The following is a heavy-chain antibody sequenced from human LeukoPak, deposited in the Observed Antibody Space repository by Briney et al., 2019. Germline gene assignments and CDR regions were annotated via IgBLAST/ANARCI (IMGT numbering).Heavy chain of an antibody. D-gene: IGHD6-19*01. Sequence: GGSLGLSCAAPGFTFSSYSMNWVRQAPGKGLEWVSYISSSSSTIYYADSVKGRFTISRDNAKNSLYLQMNSLRDEDTAVYYCARDQLAVAGLYYFDYWGQGTLVTVSS. V-gene: IGHV3-48*02. J-gene: IGHJ4*02. CDR1: GFTFSSYS. CDR2: ISSSSSTI. CDR3: ARDQLAVAGLYYFDY.